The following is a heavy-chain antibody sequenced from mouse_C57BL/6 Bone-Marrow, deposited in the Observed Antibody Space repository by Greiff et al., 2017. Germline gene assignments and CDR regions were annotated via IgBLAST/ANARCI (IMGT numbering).Heavy chain of an antibody. CDR3: ANAETKKAGCVDV. J-gene: IGHJ1*03. V-gene: IGHV1-67*01. Sequence: VQLQQSGPELVRPGVSVKISCKGSGYTFTDYAMHWVQQSPAKGLEWIGVISTYYGDASYNQNFKDKDTMTVDKSSSTAYMELARLTSEDSAVYYCANAETKKAGCVDVGGRGTTVTVSA. D-gene: IGHD6-5*01. CDR1: GYTFTDYA. CDR2: ISTYYGDA.